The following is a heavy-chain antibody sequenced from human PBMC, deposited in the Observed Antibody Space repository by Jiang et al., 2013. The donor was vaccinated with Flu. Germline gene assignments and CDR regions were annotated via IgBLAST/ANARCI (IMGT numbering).Heavy chain of an antibody. V-gene: IGHV5-51*01. CDR3: ARRPFHGTPDY. CDR2: VYPGVSTA. Sequence: GAEVKKPGESLKISCKASGYTFTGYWIGWVRQMPGKGLEWLGIVYPGVSTATYIPSFQGQVTISADKSLSTAYLQWSSLKASDTGIYYCARRPFHGTPDYWGQGTLVTVSS. D-gene: IGHD1-1*01. J-gene: IGHJ4*02. CDR1: GYTFTGYW.